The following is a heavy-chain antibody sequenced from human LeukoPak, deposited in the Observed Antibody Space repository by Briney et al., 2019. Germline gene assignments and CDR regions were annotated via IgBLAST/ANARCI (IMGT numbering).Heavy chain of an antibody. Sequence: GRSLRLSCAASGFTFSSYGMHWVRQAPGKGLEWVAVISYDGSNKYYADSVKGRFTISRDNSKNTLYLQMNSLRTEDTAVYYCANWHDYAYFDYWGQGTLVTVSS. CDR2: ISYDGSNK. J-gene: IGHJ4*02. CDR1: GFTFSSYG. CDR3: ANWHDYAYFDY. V-gene: IGHV3-30*18. D-gene: IGHD1-1*01.